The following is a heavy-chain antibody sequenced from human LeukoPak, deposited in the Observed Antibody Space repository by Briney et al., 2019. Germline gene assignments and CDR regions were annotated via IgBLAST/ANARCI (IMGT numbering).Heavy chain of an antibody. CDR2: ISGSGGST. V-gene: IGHV3-23*01. J-gene: IGHJ4*02. CDR3: AKDGNYYDSSGYYSTGFDY. D-gene: IGHD3-22*01. Sequence: GGSLRLSCAASGFTFSTYAMSWVRQARGKGLEWVSTISGSGGSTYYADSVKGRVTIPRDNSKNTLYLQMNSLRAEDTAVYYCAKDGNYYDSSGYYSTGFDYWGQGTLVTVSS. CDR1: GFTFSTYA.